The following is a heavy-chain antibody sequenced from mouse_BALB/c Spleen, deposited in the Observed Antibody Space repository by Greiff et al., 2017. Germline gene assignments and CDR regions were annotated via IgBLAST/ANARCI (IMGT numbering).Heavy chain of an antibody. CDR2: IHYSGST. Sequence: EVQLQQSGPDLVKPSQSLSLTCTVTGYSITSCYSWHWIRQFTGNKLEWMGYIHYSGSTNYNPTLKSRISITRNTSKNQFFLQLNSVTTEDTATYYCARYLRMDYDEEFAYWGQGTLVTVSA. CDR1: GYSITSCYS. V-gene: IGHV3-1*02. CDR3: ARYLRMDYDEEFAY. D-gene: IGHD2-4*01. J-gene: IGHJ3*01.